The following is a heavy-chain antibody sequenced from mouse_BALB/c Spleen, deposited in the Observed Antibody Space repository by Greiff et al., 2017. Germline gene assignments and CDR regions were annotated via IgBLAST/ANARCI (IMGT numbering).Heavy chain of an antibody. J-gene: IGHJ1*01. Sequence: EVKLVESGGGLVQPGGSRKLSCAASGFTFSSFGMHWVRQAPEKGLEWVAYISSGSSTIYYADTVKGRFTISRDNPKNTLFLQMTSLRSEDTAMYYCASPYFDVWGAGTTVTVSS. CDR2: ISSGSSTI. CDR3: ASPYFDV. V-gene: IGHV5-17*02. CDR1: GFTFSSFG.